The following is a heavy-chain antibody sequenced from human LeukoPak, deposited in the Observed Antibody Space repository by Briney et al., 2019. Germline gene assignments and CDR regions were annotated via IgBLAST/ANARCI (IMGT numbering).Heavy chain of an antibody. CDR3: ARVFGYYDFWSGYYTHFDY. Sequence: PSETLSLTCAVYGGSFSGYYWSWIRQPPGKGLEWIGEINHSGSTNYNPSLKSRVTISVDTSKNQFSLKLSSVTAADTVVYYCARVFGYYDFWSGYYTHFDYWGQGTLVTVSS. CDR2: INHSGST. CDR1: GGSFSGYY. D-gene: IGHD3-3*01. J-gene: IGHJ4*02. V-gene: IGHV4-34*01.